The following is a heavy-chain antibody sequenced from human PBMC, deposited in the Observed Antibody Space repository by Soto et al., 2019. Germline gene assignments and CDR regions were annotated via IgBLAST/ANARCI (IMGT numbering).Heavy chain of an antibody. CDR2: ISGSGGST. D-gene: IGHD6-19*01. J-gene: IGHJ4*02. CDR3: AKSCTGGWYSTCFDY. Sequence: GGSLRLSCAASGFTFSSYAMSWVRQAPGKGLEWVSTISGSGGSTYYADSVKGRFTISGDNSKNTLYLQMNSLRAEDTAVYYCAKSCTGGWYSTCFDYWGQGTLVTVSS. V-gene: IGHV3-23*01. CDR1: GFTFSSYA.